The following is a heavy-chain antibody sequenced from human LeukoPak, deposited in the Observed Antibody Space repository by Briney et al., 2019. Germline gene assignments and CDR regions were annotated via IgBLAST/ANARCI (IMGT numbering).Heavy chain of an antibody. CDR2: INPNSGGT. J-gene: IGHJ5*02. V-gene: IGHV1/OR15-1*04. D-gene: IGHD6-19*01. CDR3: ARGGLAAWFDP. Sequence: ASVKVSCKASGYIFTDYYMHWVRQAPGQELGWMGRINPNSGGTNYAQKFQGRVTITRNTSISTAYMELSSLRSEDTAVYYCARGGLAAWFDPWGQGTLVTVSS. CDR1: GYIFTDYY.